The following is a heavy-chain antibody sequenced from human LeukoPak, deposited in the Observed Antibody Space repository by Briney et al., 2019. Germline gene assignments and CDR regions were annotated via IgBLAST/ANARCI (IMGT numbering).Heavy chain of an antibody. Sequence: PGGSLRLSCAASGFTFSSYGMHWVCQAPGKGLEWVAVISYDGSNKYYADSVKGRLTISRDNSKNTLYLQMNSLRAEDTAVYYCAKGRGGVISWFDPWGQGTLVTVSS. CDR1: GFTFSSYG. J-gene: IGHJ5*02. CDR3: AKGRGGVISWFDP. CDR2: ISYDGSNK. V-gene: IGHV3-30*18. D-gene: IGHD3-10*01.